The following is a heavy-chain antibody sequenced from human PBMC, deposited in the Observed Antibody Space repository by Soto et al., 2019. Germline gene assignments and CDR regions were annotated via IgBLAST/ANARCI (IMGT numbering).Heavy chain of an antibody. CDR2: IYYNWTT. CDR3: AREFFWRSSSSPTYYYYLDV. D-gene: IGHD6-6*01. CDR1: GGSVSSYH. V-gene: IGHV4-59*02. J-gene: IGHJ6*03. Sequence: VQLQESGEGLVKPSETLSLTCTVSGGSVSSYHWTWIRQSPGKGLEWIGYIYYNWTTDYNPSLKSRVPISVSTSKRQFSLRLTSVTAADTAVYYCAREFFWRSSSSPTYYYYLDVWGKGTTVTVSS.